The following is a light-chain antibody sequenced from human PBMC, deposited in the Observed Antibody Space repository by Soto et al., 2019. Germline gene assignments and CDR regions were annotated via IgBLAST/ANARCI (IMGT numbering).Light chain of an antibody. Sequence: DIQMTQCPSSLSASVEDRVTITCRASQDIATYLNLYQQKPGKAPNLLIYDASNLETGVPSRFSGGGSGTHFTFTISNLQPEDIATYYCQQYDNLPPTWTFGQGTKVDI. CDR2: DAS. CDR1: QDIATY. J-gene: IGKJ1*01. CDR3: QQYDNLPPTWT. V-gene: IGKV1-33*01.